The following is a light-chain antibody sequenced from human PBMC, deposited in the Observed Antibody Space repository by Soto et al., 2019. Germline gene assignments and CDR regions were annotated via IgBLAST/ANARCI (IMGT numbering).Light chain of an antibody. J-gene: IGKJ1*01. CDR1: QSVSSSY. CDR2: GAS. Sequence: EVVLTQSPGTLSLSPGERASLSCRASQSVSSSYFAWYQQKPGPAPRLLIYGASSRATGIPDSFSGSGSGTDFTVTISRLEPEDFAVYYCQQYGSSSWTFGQGTKVEIK. V-gene: IGKV3-20*01. CDR3: QQYGSSSWT.